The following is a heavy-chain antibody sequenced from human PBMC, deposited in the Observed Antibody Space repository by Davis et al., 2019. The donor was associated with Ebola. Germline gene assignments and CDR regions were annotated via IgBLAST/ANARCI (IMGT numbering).Heavy chain of an antibody. CDR1: AYTFTNFG. CDR2: INPHNGNT. D-gene: IGHD1-1*01. J-gene: IGHJ4*02. V-gene: IGHV1-18*04. Sequence: ASAKVSCKASAYTFTNFGITWVRQAPGQGLEWMGWINPHNGNTNYAQNVQGRVTMTTDTSTSTAYMEVGSLRSDDTAVYYCARAQFPTTSDHWGQGTLVTVSS. CDR3: ARAQFPTTSDH.